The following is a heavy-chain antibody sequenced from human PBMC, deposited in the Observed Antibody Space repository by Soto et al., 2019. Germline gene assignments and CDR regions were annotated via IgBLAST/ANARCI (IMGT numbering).Heavy chain of an antibody. J-gene: IGHJ6*02. D-gene: IGHD2-21*01. CDR3: ASLCDVLYYYDVMDV. CDR2: ISGYNGKT. Sequence: ASVKVSCKASGYTFTSYGISWVRQAPGQGLEWMGWISGYNGKTNYAQKVQDRVTMTTDTSTSTVYMELRSLRSDDTAVYYCASLCDVLYYYDVMDVWGRGYTVTVSS. V-gene: IGHV1-18*01. CDR1: GYTFTSYG.